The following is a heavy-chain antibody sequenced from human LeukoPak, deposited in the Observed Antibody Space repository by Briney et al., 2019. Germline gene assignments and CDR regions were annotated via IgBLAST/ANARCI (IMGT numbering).Heavy chain of an antibody. Sequence: ASVKVSCKASGYTFTSYGISWVRQAPGQGLEWMGWISAYNGNTNYAQKLQGRVTMTTDTSTSTACMELRSLRSDDTAVYYCARAYSSSWLYYYYYYMDVWGKGTTVTVSS. CDR1: GYTFTSYG. D-gene: IGHD6-13*01. CDR2: ISAYNGNT. J-gene: IGHJ6*03. CDR3: ARAYSSSWLYYYYYYMDV. V-gene: IGHV1-18*01.